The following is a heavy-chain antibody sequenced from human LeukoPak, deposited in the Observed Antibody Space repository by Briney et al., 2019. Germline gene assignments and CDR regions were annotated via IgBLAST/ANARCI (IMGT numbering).Heavy chain of an antibody. J-gene: IGHJ6*02. CDR2: ISSSSGYI. CDR1: GFTFSSYS. CDR3: AKDLSAIGIMVRGDDYGMDV. Sequence: GGSLRLSCAASGFTFSSYSMNWVRQASGKGLEWVSSISSSSGYIYYADSVKGRFTISRDNSKNTLYLQMNSLRAENTAVYYCAKDLSAIGIMVRGDDYGMDVWGQGTTVTVSS. V-gene: IGHV3-21*01. D-gene: IGHD3-10*01.